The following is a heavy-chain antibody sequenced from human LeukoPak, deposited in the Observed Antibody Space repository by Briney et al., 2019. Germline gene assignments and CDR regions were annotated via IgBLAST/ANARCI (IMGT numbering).Heavy chain of an antibody. Sequence: GGSLRLSCAASGFTFSSYSMNWVRQAPGKGLEWVSSISSSSSYIYYADSVKGRFTISRDNAKNSLYQQMNSLRAEDTAVYYCAKLLYSGVHSRRTQDYWGQGTLVTVSS. CDR3: AKLLYSGVHSRRTQDY. V-gene: IGHV3-21*01. CDR1: GFTFSSYS. J-gene: IGHJ4*02. D-gene: IGHD6-19*01. CDR2: ISSSSSYI.